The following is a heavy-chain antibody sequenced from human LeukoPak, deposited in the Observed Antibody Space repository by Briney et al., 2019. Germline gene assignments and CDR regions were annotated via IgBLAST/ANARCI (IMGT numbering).Heavy chain of an antibody. CDR3: ARGAPHCSKTSCYSYYYGMDV. Sequence: GGSLRLACAASGFTFSSSAMHWVRQAPGRGLEYVSTISTNEITTYYANSVKGRFTISRDNSKNTLYLQMGSLRAEDMAVYYCARGAPHCSKTSCYSYYYGMDVWGQGTTVTVSS. CDR2: ISTNEITT. J-gene: IGHJ6*02. CDR1: GFTFSSSA. V-gene: IGHV3-64*01. D-gene: IGHD2-2*01.